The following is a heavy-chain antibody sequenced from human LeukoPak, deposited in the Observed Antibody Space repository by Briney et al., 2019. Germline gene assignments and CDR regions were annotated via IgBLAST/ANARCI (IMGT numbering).Heavy chain of an antibody. V-gene: IGHV3-23*01. CDR1: GFTFGSHA. Sequence: GGSLRLSCEASGFTFGSHAMYWVRQAPGKGLEWVAGIFGSGGSPHYADPVKGRFTISRDNSRNTVYLQINSLRAEDTAVYYCAKDQSQYSSSYLDYWGQGTLVTVSS. CDR3: AKDQSQYSSSYLDY. J-gene: IGHJ4*02. D-gene: IGHD6-6*01. CDR2: IFGSGGSP.